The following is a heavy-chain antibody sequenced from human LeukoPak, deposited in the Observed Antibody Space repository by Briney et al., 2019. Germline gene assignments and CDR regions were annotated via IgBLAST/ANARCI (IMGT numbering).Heavy chain of an antibody. CDR2: IYSGGST. Sequence: PGGSLRLSCAASGFTVSSNYMSWVRQAPGKGLEWVSVIYSGGSTYYADSVKGRFTISRDNSKNTLYRQMNSLRAEDTAVYYCARGVYYYDSSGYYYDYWGQGTLVTVSS. J-gene: IGHJ4*02. CDR1: GFTVSSNY. D-gene: IGHD3-22*01. CDR3: ARGVYYYDSSGYYYDY. V-gene: IGHV3-53*01.